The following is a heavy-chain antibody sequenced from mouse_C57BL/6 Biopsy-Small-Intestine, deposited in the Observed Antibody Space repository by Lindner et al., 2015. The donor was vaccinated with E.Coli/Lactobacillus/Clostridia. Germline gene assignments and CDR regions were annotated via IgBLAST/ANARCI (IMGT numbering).Heavy chain of an antibody. CDR1: GYSITSGYN. V-gene: IGHV3-6*01. CDR2: ISYDGSN. D-gene: IGHD2-4*01. Sequence: VQLQESGPGLVKPSQSLSLTCSVTGYSITSGYNWNWIRQFPGNKLEWMGYISYDGSNNYNPSLKNRISITRDTSKNQFFLKLNSVTTEDTATYYCARRASYDYLYFDYWGQGTTLTVSS. J-gene: IGHJ2*01. CDR3: ARRASYDYLYFDY.